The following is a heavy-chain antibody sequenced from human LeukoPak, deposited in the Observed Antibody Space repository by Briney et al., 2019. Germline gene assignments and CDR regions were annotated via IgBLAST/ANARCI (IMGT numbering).Heavy chain of an antibody. CDR1: GFTFSDYY. J-gene: IGHJ4*02. Sequence: GSLRLSCAASGFTFSDYYMSWIRQAPGKGLEWVAVISYDGSNKYYADSVKGRFTISRDNSKNTLYLQMNSLRAEDTAVYYCARDDGFWSGYYDYWGQGTLVTVSS. CDR2: ISYDGSNK. CDR3: ARDDGFWSGYYDY. D-gene: IGHD3-3*01. V-gene: IGHV3-30-3*01.